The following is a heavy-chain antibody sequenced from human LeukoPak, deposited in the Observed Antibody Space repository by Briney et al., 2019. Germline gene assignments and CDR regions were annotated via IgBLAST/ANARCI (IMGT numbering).Heavy chain of an antibody. CDR1: GFTVSSNY. CDR3: ARARGMTTAAFDY. D-gene: IGHD4-17*01. J-gene: IGHJ4*02. CDR2: IYSGGST. V-gene: IGHV3-53*01. Sequence: GGSLRLSCAASGFTVSSNYMSWVRQAPGKGLEWVSVIYSGGSTYYADSVKGRFTISRDNSKNPLYLQMNRLRAEDTAVYYCARARGMTTAAFDYWGQGPLVTVSS.